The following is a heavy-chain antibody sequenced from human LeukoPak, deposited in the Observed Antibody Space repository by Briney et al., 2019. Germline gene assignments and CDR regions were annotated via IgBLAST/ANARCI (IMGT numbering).Heavy chain of an antibody. D-gene: IGHD3-22*01. CDR1: GGSISSYY. CDR3: ARHGNYYDSSGYQVGSRLDAFDI. V-gene: IGHV4-59*08. J-gene: IGHJ3*02. Sequence: SETLSLTCTVSGGSISSYYWSWIRQPPGKGLEWIGYIYYSGSTNYNPSLKSRVTISVDTSKNQFSLKLSSVTAADTAVYYCARHGNYYDSSGYQVGSRLDAFDIWGQGTMVTVSS. CDR2: IYYSGST.